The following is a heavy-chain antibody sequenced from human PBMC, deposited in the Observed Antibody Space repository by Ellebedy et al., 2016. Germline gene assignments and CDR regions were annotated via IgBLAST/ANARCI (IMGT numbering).Heavy chain of an antibody. CDR2: ISYGGSQK. V-gene: IGHV3-30*03. CDR1: GFNFESYD. D-gene: IGHD1-26*01. CDR3: VGGAASIVFTY. Sequence: GESLKISCAASGFNFESYDMHWVRQPPGKGLQWVGSISYGGSQKSDDSVKGRFTISRDNSKNILYLQMNSLGPEDTAVYYCVGGAASIVFTYWGQGIVVTVSS. J-gene: IGHJ4*02.